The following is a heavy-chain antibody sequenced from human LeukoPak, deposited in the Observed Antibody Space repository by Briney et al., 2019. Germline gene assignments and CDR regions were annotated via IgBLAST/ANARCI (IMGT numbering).Heavy chain of an antibody. D-gene: IGHD3-10*01. CDR3: ARDAGFMVRGSRRGYDDYYYFMDV. Sequence: SETLSLTCTVSGGSISSYYWSRIRQPAGKGLEWIGRIYNSGSMNYNPSLKSRVTMSIDTSKNQFSLNLTSVTAADTAVYYCARDAGFMVRGSRRGYDDYYYFMDVWGKGTTVTISS. J-gene: IGHJ6*03. V-gene: IGHV4-4*07. CDR1: GGSISSYY. CDR2: IYNSGSM.